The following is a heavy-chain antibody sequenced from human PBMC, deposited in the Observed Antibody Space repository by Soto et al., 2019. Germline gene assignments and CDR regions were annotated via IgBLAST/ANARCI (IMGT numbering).Heavy chain of an antibody. CDR3: AGAGKGPYYFDY. CDR1: GFTFSSYA. V-gene: IGHV3-23*01. J-gene: IGHJ4*02. D-gene: IGHD1-26*01. CDR2: ISGSGGST. Sequence: SLRLSCAASGFTFSSYAMSWVRQAPGKGLEWVSAISGSGGSTYYADSVKGRFTISRDNSKNTLYLQMNSLRAEDTAVYYCAGAGKGPYYFDYWGQGTLVTVSS.